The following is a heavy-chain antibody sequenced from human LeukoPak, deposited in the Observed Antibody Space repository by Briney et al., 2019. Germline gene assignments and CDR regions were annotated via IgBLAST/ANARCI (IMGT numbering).Heavy chain of an antibody. CDR1: GFTFSSYW. Sequence: SGGSLRLSCAASGFTFSSYWMSWVSQAPGKGLEWVANIKQDGSEKYYVDSVKGRFTISRDNAKNSLYLQMNSLRAEDTAVYYCARDWLQANYDAFDIWGQGTMVTVSS. CDR2: IKQDGSEK. CDR3: ARDWLQANYDAFDI. V-gene: IGHV3-7*01. J-gene: IGHJ3*02. D-gene: IGHD5-18*01.